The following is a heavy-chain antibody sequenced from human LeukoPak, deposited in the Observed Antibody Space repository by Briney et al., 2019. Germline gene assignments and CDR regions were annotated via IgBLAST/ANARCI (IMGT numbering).Heavy chain of an antibody. CDR1: GITLSNYG. CDR3: ARDSGPNYYGSSGYSYYFDY. CDR2: ISGSGGGA. V-gene: IGHV3-23*01. Sequence: GGSLRLSCAVSGITLSNYGMTWVRQAPGKGLEWVAGISGSGGGANYADSVKGRFTISRDNSKNTLYLQMNSLRAEDTAVYYCARDSGPNYYGSSGYSYYFDYWGQGTLVTVSS. D-gene: IGHD3-22*01. J-gene: IGHJ4*02.